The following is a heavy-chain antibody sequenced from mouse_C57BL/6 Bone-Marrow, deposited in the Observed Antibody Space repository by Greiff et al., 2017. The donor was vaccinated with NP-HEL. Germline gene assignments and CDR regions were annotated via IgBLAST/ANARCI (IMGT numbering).Heavy chain of an antibody. CDR1: GFTFTDYY. CDR2: IRNKANGYTT. D-gene: IGHD2-2*01. J-gene: IGHJ2*01. V-gene: IGHV7-3*01. CDR3: ARFPSTMVTTDY. Sequence: DVMLVESGGGLVQPGGSLSLSCAASGFTFTDYYMSWVRQPPGKALEWLGFIRNKANGYTTEYSASVKGRFTISRYNSQSILYLQMNALRAEDSATYYCARFPSTMVTTDYWGQGTTLTVSS.